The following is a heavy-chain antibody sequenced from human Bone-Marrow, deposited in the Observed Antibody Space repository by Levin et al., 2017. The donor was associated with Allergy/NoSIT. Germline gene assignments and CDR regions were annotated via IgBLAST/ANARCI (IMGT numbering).Heavy chain of an antibody. CDR2: IYHSGST. Sequence: PSETLSLTCTVSGASISSSNRWSWVRQPPGKGLEWIGEIYHSGSTNYNPSLKSRVTISVDKSKNQFSLKLSSVTAADTAVYYCARGVSPTSCINGVCYTFDIWGQGTMVTVSS. J-gene: IGHJ3*02. D-gene: IGHD2-8*01. V-gene: IGHV4-4*02. CDR1: GASISSSNR. CDR3: ARGVSPTSCINGVCYTFDI.